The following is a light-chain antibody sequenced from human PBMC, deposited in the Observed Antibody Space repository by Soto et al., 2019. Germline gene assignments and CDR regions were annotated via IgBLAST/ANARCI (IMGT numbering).Light chain of an antibody. J-gene: IGLJ2*01. CDR2: EDN. V-gene: IGLV6-57*04. CDR1: SGSIASNY. Sequence: NFMLTQPHSVSEFPGKTVTISCTRTSGSIASNYVQWYQQRPGSAPTTVIYEDNQRPSGVPDRFSGSIDSSSNSASLTISGLKTEDEADYFCQSYDSSLWTVFGGGTQLTVL. CDR3: QSYDSSLWTV.